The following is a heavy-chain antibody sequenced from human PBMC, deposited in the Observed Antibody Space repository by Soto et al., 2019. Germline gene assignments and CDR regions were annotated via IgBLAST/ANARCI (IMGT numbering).Heavy chain of an antibody. V-gene: IGHV3-23*01. CDR1: GFTFSSYA. D-gene: IGHD1-1*01. CDR3: ARYLSYPAGTGALGD. CDR2: ISGSGGST. Sequence: PGGSLRLSCAASGFTFSSYAMSWVPQAPGKGLEWVSAISGSGGSTYYADSVTGRFTISRDNSKNQFSLQLNAVTPEETAIYYCARYLSYPAGTGALGDWGQGTLVTVSS. J-gene: IGHJ4*02.